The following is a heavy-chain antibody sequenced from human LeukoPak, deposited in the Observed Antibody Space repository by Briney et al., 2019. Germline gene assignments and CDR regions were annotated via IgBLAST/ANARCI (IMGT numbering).Heavy chain of an antibody. Sequence: ASVKVSCKASGYTFTGYYMHWVRQAPGQGLEWMGWINPNSGGTNYAQKFQGWVTMTRDTSISTAYMELSRLRSDDTAVYYCARATDVDSTYYYGMDVWGQGTTVTVSS. D-gene: IGHD5-12*01. CDR3: ARATDVDSTYYYGMDV. CDR1: GYTFTGYY. CDR2: INPNSGGT. J-gene: IGHJ6*02. V-gene: IGHV1-2*04.